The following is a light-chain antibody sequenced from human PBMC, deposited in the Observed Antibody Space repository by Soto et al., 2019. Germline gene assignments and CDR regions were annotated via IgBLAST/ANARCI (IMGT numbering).Light chain of an antibody. CDR1: QSISSL. V-gene: IGKV1-5*01. CDR2: DAS. CDR3: QQYNSYSET. Sequence: DIQMTQSPSTLSASVGDRVTITCRASQSISSLLAWYQQKPGKAPKLLIYDASSLESGVPSRFSGSGSGTEFTLTISRLQPDDFATYYCQQYNSYSETFGQGTKVEIK. J-gene: IGKJ1*01.